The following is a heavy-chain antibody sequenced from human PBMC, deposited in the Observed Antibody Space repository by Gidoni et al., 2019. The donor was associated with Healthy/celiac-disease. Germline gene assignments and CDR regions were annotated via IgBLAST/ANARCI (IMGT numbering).Heavy chain of an antibody. CDR3: ARAGVDYDFWIGYYNYYYGMDV. CDR2: ISAYNGNT. V-gene: IGHV1-18*01. Sequence: QVQLVQCGAEVKKPGAAGKVSCKASGYTLTSEGISGVRQAPGQGLEGMGWISAYNGNTHSAQQLQGRVTMTTATSTSTAYMELRSLRSYDTAVYYCARAGVDYDFWIGYYNYYYGMDVWGQGTTVTVSS. D-gene: IGHD3-3*01. CDR1: GYTLTSEG. J-gene: IGHJ6*02.